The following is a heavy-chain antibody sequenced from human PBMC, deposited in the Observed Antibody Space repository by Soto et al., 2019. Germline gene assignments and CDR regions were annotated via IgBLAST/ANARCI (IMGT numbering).Heavy chain of an antibody. CDR1: GFTFSSYA. Sequence: GGSLRLSCAASGFTFSSYAMSWVRQAPGKGLEWVLAISGSGGSTYYADSVKGRFTISRDNSKNTLYLQMNSLRAEDTAVYYCATHSSSSHYYYGMDVWGQGTTVTVSS. J-gene: IGHJ6*02. V-gene: IGHV3-23*01. CDR3: ATHSSSSHYYYGMDV. D-gene: IGHD6-6*01. CDR2: ISGSGGST.